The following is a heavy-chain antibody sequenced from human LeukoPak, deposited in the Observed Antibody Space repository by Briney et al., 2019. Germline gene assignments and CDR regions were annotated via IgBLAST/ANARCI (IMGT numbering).Heavy chain of an antibody. Sequence: ASVKVSCKASGYTFTSNYIHWLRQAPGQGLEWMGIINPNGGSTMFAQKFQSRATMTRDTSTSTLYMELSSLRPEDTAVYYCARDRVLTTVSASMDVWGKGTTVTISS. V-gene: IGHV1-46*01. J-gene: IGHJ6*03. CDR1: GYTFTSNY. CDR2: INPNGGST. CDR3: ARDRVLTTVSASMDV. D-gene: IGHD4-17*01.